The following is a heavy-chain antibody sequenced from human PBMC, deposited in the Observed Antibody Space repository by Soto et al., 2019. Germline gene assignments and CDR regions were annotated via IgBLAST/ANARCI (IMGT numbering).Heavy chain of an antibody. D-gene: IGHD2-15*01. CDR2: ISSSSSYI. J-gene: IGHJ4*02. CDR3: ARGRGRAPGGEFDY. CDR1: GFTFSSYS. V-gene: IGHV3-21*01. Sequence: RGSLRLSCAASGFTFSSYSMNWVRQAPGKGLEWVSSISSSSSYIYYADSVKGRFTISRDNAKNSLYLQMNSLRAEDTAVYSCARGRGRAPGGEFDYWGQGTLVTVSS.